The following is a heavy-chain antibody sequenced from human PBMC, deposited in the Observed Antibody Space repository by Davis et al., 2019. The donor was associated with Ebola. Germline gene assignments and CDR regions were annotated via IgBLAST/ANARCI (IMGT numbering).Heavy chain of an antibody. D-gene: IGHD3-22*01. CDR2: ISSTSSTI. J-gene: IGHJ4*02. CDR3: AREMGGDTMIVVDYFDY. V-gene: IGHV3-48*01. Sequence: GGSLSLSCAASGFTFSTYSMNWVRQAPGKGLVWVSYISSTSSTIYYAESVKVRFTISRDNAKNSLYLQMNSLRAEDTAVYYCAREMGGDTMIVVDYFDYWGQGTLVTVSS. CDR1: GFTFSTYS.